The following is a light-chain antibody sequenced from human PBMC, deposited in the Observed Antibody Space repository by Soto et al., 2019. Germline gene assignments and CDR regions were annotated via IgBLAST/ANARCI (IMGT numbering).Light chain of an antibody. CDR1: SSDVGGYNY. CDR3: NSYAGSNNRV. CDR2: EVS. V-gene: IGLV2-8*01. J-gene: IGLJ3*02. Sequence: QSALTQPPSASGSPGQSVTISCTGTSSDVGGYNYVSWYQQHPGKAPKLMIYEVSKRPSGVPDRFSGSKSGNTASLTVSGLQSEDEADYSCNSYAGSNNRVFGGGTQLTVL.